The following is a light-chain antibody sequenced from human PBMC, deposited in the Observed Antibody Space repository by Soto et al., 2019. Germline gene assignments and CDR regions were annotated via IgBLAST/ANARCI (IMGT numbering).Light chain of an antibody. V-gene: IGLV2-14*01. CDR1: SSDVGGYQF. J-gene: IGLJ1*01. CDR3: TSYTSSRTLYV. CDR2: EVS. Sequence: QSVLTQPASVSGSPGQSITISCTGTSSDVGGYQFVSWYQQHPGKAPILMIYEVSSRPSGVSNRFSGSKSGNTASLTISGLQAEDEADYYCTSYTSSRTLYVFGTGSKVTVL.